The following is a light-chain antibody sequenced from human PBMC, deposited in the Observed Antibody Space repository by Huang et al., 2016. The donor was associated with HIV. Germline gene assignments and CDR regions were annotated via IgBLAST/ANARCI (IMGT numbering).Light chain of an antibody. CDR1: QSLLDKSGYNY. V-gene: IGKV2-28*01. CDR2: LGS. CDR3: MQALQAIT. J-gene: IGKJ5*01. Sequence: DIVMTQSPLSLPVTPGAPASISCRSSQSLLDKSGYNYLDWYLQKPGQSPQLLIYLGSNRASGVPDRVSGSGSGTDFTLKISRVEAEDVGVYYCMQALQAITFGQGTRLEIK.